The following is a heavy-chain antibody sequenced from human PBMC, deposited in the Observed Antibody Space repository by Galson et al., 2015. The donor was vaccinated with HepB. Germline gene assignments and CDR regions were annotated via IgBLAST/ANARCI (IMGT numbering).Heavy chain of an antibody. V-gene: IGHV3-30*04. CDR2: ISYDGSNK. D-gene: IGHD6-13*01. J-gene: IGHJ6*02. Sequence: SLRLSCAASGFTFSSYAMHWVRQAPGKGLEWVAVISYDGSNKYYADSVKGRFTISRDNSKNTLYLQMNSLRAEDTAVYYCARWPTSIAAAGTNYYYGMDVWGQGTLVTVSS. CDR3: ARWPTSIAAAGTNYYYGMDV. CDR1: GFTFSSYA.